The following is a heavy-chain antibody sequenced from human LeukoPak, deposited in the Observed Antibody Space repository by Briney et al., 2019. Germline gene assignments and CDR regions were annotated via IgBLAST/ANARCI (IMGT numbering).Heavy chain of an antibody. CDR1: GFTFRSYW. Sequence: GGSLRLSCAASGFTFRSYWMHWVRHAPGKGLVWVSRINTDGSSTNYADSVKGRFTVSRDNAKNTLYLQMNSLRAEDAAVYYCARGGSCFYFDYWGQGTLVTVSS. J-gene: IGHJ4*02. D-gene: IGHD1-14*01. CDR3: ARGGSCFYFDY. CDR2: INTDGSST. V-gene: IGHV3-74*01.